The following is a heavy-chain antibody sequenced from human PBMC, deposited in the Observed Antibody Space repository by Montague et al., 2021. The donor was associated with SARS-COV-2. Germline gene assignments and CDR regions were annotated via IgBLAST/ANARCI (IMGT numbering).Heavy chain of an antibody. D-gene: IGHD2/OR15-2a*01. Sequence: SETLSLTCAVYGASFSGSYWTWIRQSPGKGLDWIGEIHNRGSVNYSPSLRSRVTISVDTSRDQFSMKVTSVTDAATAVYYCARERRNIVIVPPVEYGMDVWGQGTTVTVSS. J-gene: IGHJ6*02. CDR2: IHNRGSV. CDR3: ARERRNIVIVPPVEYGMDV. CDR1: GASFSGSY. V-gene: IGHV4-34*01.